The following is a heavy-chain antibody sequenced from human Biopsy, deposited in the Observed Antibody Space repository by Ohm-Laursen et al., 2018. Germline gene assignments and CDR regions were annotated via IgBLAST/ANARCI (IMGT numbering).Heavy chain of an antibody. V-gene: IGHV4-59*01. CDR2: ISYTGYT. D-gene: IGHD4-23*01. Sequence: SQTLSLTCTVSGGSFTRYYWSWIRQPPGKGLEWIGHISYTGYTSYNASLKSRVIISVDTSRNHFSLRLSSLTAADTAVYYCARGSNDFGGLFFPRWGQGTLLTVSS. CDR3: ARGSNDFGGLFFPR. J-gene: IGHJ4*02. CDR1: GGSFTRYY.